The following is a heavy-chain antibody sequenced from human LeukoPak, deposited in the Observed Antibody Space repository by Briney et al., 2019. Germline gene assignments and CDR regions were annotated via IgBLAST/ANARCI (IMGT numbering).Heavy chain of an antibody. J-gene: IGHJ3*02. V-gene: IGHV4-59*01. CDR2: IHDSGST. CDR3: ATPRRIVGAPWDGLDI. CDR1: GDSISNYY. D-gene: IGHD1-26*01. Sequence: PSETLSLTCTISGDSISNYYWSWIRQPSRRRLEWIAYIHDSGSTNYNPSLKSRITISVDTSKNQISLKLKSVTAADTAVYYCATPRRIVGAPWDGLDIWGQGTRVTVSS.